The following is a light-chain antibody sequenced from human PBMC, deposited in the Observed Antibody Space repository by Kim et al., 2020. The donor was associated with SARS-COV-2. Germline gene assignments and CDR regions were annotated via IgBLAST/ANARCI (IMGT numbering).Light chain of an antibody. V-gene: IGLV3-19*01. CDR3: NSRDSSGNHLV. CDR2: GKN. J-gene: IGLJ2*01. CDR1: SLRSYY. Sequence: ALGQTVSITCQGDSLRSYYAGWYQQEPGQAPVLVIYGKNNRPSGIPDRFSGSSSGNTASLTITGAQAEDEADYYCNSRDSSGNHLVFGGGTKVSVL.